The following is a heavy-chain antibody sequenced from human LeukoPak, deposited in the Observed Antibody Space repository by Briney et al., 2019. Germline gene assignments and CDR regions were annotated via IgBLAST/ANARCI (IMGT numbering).Heavy chain of an antibody. CDR2: ISSSSSYI. V-gene: IGHV3-21*04. CDR1: GFTFSNYR. D-gene: IGHD2-8*01. Sequence: NAGGSLRLSCAASGFTFSNYRMNWVRLAPGKGLEWVSSISSSSSYISYADSVKGRFTISRDNAKNSLYLQMNSLRAEDTALYYCAKSRGYMYATGAFDIWGQGTMVTVSS. J-gene: IGHJ3*02. CDR3: AKSRGYMYATGAFDI.